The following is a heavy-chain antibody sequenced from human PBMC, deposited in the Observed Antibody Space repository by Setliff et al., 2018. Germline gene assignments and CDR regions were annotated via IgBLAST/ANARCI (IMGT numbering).Heavy chain of an antibody. J-gene: IGHJ4*02. V-gene: IGHV4-30-4*08. CDR1: GDSISSGDDF. CDR3: ARAPVGDRNGLFDS. CDR2: IYYTTNG. Sequence: SETLSLTCTVSGDSISSGDDFWSWIRQPPGKGLEWIGSIYYTTNGHYNPSLKSRATMSVDTSKNNFSLELTSVTAADTAVYYCARAPVGDRNGLFDSWGQGTLVTVSS. D-gene: IGHD6-19*01.